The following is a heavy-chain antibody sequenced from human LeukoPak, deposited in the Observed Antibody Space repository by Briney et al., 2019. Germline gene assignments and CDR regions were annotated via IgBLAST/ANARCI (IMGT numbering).Heavy chain of an antibody. Sequence: GSLRLSCAASGFTFSSYGMHWVRQAPGKGLEWVAVIWYDGSNKYYADSVKGRFTISGDESKNTLSLQMNSLRPEDTAVYYCAKNAAGIVLMIYAPLDSWGQGTLVTVSS. J-gene: IGHJ4*02. D-gene: IGHD2-8*01. CDR3: AKNAAGIVLMIYAPLDS. CDR1: GFTFSSYG. CDR2: IWYDGSNK. V-gene: IGHV3-33*03.